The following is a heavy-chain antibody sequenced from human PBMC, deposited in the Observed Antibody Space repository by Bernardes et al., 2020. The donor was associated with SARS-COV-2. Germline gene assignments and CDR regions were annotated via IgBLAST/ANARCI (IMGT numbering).Heavy chain of an antibody. D-gene: IGHD5-12*01. CDR1: GFTFRNSW. CDR3: ARGAASGYASDN. J-gene: IGHJ4*02. V-gene: IGHV3-74*01. Sequence: GGSLRLSCAASGFTFRNSWMHWVRQAPGTGLVWVSRINSDGRSPSYADSVKGRFAISRDNAKNTLYLQMNSLRAEDTAVYYCARGAASGYASDNWGQGTLVTVSS. CDR2: INSDGRSP.